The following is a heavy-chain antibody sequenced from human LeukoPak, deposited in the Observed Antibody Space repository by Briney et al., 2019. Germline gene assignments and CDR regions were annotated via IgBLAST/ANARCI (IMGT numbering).Heavy chain of an antibody. J-gene: IGHJ4*02. CDR3: TRRRGGGDGFFDY. CDR1: GGSISDYS. CDR2: IYYSGST. V-gene: IGHV4-59*08. Sequence: SETLSLTCTVSGGSISDYSWSWIRQPPGKGLEWFGYIYYSGSTKYNPSLKSGVTISVDTSKNQFSLKLSSVTAADTAVYYCTRRRGGGDGFFDYWGQGTLVTVSS. D-gene: IGHD3-16*01.